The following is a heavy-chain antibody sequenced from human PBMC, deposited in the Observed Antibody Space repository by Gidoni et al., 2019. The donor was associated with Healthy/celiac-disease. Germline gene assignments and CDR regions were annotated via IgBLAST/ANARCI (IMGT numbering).Heavy chain of an antibody. CDR3: ARVGPYLTFTFGGVIIGVFDP. J-gene: IGHJ5*02. CDR2: ISSSSSTI. D-gene: IGHD3-16*02. CDR1: GFTFSSYS. V-gene: IGHV3-48*02. Sequence: EVQLVESGGGLVQPGGSLRLSCAASGFTFSSYSMNWVRQAPGKGLEWVSYISSSSSTIYYADSVKGRFTISRDNAKNSLYLQMNSLRDEDTAVYYCARVGPYLTFTFGGVIIGVFDPWGQGTLVTVSS.